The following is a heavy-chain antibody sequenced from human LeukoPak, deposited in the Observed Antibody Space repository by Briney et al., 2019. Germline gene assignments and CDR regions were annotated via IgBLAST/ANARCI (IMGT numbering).Heavy chain of an antibody. D-gene: IGHD6-6*01. V-gene: IGHV4-4*09. J-gene: IGHJ4*02. CDR2: IYTSGST. CDR1: GDSISNYF. CDR3: ARSYSRSSHFDN. Sequence: SETLSLTCTVSGDSISNYFWSWIRQPPGEGLEWIGYIYTSGSTNYNPSLKSRVTISVDTSENQFSLKLTSVTAADTAVYYCARSYSRSSHFDNWGQGTLVTVSS.